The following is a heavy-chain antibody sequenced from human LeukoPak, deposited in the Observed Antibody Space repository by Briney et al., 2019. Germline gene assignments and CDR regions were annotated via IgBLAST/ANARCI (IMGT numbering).Heavy chain of an antibody. CDR3: ARDYYGSGDY. D-gene: IGHD3-10*01. CDR2: INRDGSTT. J-gene: IGHJ4*02. Sequence: GGPLRLSCAASGFTFSNYWMLWVRQAPGKGLVWVSRINRDGSTTDYADSVKGRFTISRDNAKNTLYLQMNSLRAEDTAVYYCARDYYGSGDYWGQGTLVTVSS. V-gene: IGHV3-74*01. CDR1: GFTFSNYW.